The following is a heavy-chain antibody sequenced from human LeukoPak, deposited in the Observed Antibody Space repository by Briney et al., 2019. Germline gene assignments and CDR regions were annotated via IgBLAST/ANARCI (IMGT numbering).Heavy chain of an antibody. Sequence: PSETLSLTCTVSGGSISSSSYYWGWIRQPPGKGLEWIGNIYYNGSTYYNPSLKSRVTISVDTSKNQFSLKLSSVTAADTAVYYCARLSRGYSGYDPYRADYWGQGTLVTVSS. CDR1: GGSISSSSYY. CDR2: IYYNGST. V-gene: IGHV4-39*07. J-gene: IGHJ4*02. D-gene: IGHD5-12*01. CDR3: ARLSRGYSGYDPYRADY.